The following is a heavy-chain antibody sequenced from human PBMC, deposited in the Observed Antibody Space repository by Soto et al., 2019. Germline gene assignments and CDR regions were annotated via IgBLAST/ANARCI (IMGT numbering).Heavy chain of an antibody. V-gene: IGHV1-18*01. CDR1: GYTFTSYG. D-gene: IGHD3-22*01. CDR3: ARAHPQYYYDSSGYPLYYFDY. CDR2: ISAYNGNT. Sequence: ASVKVSCKASGYTFTSYGISWVRQAPGQGLEWMGWISAYNGNTNYAQKLQGRVTMTTDTSTSTAYMELRSLRSDDTAVYYCARAHPQYYYDSSGYPLYYFDYWGQETLITVSS. J-gene: IGHJ4*02.